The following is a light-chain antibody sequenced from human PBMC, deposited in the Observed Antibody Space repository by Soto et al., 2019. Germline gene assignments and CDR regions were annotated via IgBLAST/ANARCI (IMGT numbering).Light chain of an antibody. CDR1: SSNIGAGYD. J-gene: IGLJ7*01. CDR3: QSYDSRLSASAV. Sequence: QSVLTQPPSVSGAPGQRVTISCTGSSSNIGAGYDVHWYQQLPGTAPKLLIYGNSNRPSGVPDRFSGSKSGTSASLAITGLQAEDESDDYCQSYDSRLSASAVFGGGTQLTVL. CDR2: GNS. V-gene: IGLV1-40*01.